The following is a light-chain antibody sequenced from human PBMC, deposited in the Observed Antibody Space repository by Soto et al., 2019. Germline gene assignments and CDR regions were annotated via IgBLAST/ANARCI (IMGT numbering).Light chain of an antibody. CDR1: QSVSSN. J-gene: IGKJ1*01. CDR3: QQYNFWPRT. Sequence: EIVMTQSPATLSVSPGERATLSCRAGQSVSSNLAWYQQKPGQAPRLLITGASTRATGIPARFSGSGSGTDFTLTISSLQSEDFAVYYCQQYNFWPRTFGQGTKVDIK. CDR2: GAS. V-gene: IGKV3-15*01.